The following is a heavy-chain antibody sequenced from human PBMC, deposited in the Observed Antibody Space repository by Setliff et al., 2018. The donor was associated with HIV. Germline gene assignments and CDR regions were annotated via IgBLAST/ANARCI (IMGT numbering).Heavy chain of an antibody. CDR2: IYYSGST. J-gene: IGHJ3*02. V-gene: IGHV4-59*01. D-gene: IGHD2-15*01. CDR1: GGSISSYY. Sequence: SETLSRTCTVSGGSISSYYWRWIRQPPGKGLEWIGYIYYSGSTNYNPSLKSRVTISVDTSKNQFSLKLSSVTAADTAVYYCSRNPCSGGSCPDSFDIWGQGTMGTVAS. CDR3: SRNPCSGGSCPDSFDI.